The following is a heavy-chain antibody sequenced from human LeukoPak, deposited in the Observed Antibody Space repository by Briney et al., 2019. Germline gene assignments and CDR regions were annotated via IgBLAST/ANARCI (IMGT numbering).Heavy chain of an antibody. CDR3: ARYSYGSRNFDY. J-gene: IGHJ4*02. Sequence: GASVKVSCKASGYTFTSYDINWVRQATGQGLEWMGWMNPNSGNTGYAQKFQGRVTITRNTSISTAYMELSSLRSEDTAVYYCARYSYGSRNFDYWGQGTLVTVSS. CDR2: MNPNSGNT. V-gene: IGHV1-8*03. D-gene: IGHD5-18*01. CDR1: GYTFTSYD.